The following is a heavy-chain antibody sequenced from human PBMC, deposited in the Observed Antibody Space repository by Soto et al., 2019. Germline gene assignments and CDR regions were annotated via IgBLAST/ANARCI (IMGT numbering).Heavy chain of an antibody. D-gene: IGHD2-2*02. V-gene: IGHV3-23*01. Sequence: GGSLRLSCAAFGFDFNKYAMTWVRQAPGKGLQWVSSITSNGDSTYYADSVKGRFTTSRDNSKNTLYLQMNSLRADDTAVFYRAKDSPSYTTSPFYFDSWGQGTLVTVSS. CDR1: GFDFNKYA. J-gene: IGHJ4*02. CDR2: ITSNGDST. CDR3: AKDSPSYTTSPFYFDS.